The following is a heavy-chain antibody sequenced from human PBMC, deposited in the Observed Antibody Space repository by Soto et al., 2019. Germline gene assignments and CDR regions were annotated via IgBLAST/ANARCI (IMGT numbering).Heavy chain of an antibody. CDR2: ISGGVGST. CDR1: GFTFRSYA. V-gene: IGHV3-23*01. CDR3: AKDPNSGYEYYYYYMDV. Sequence: GGSLRLSCAASGFTFRSYAMSWVRQAPGKGLEWVSAISGGVGSTYYADSVKGRFTISRDNSKNTLYLQMNSLRAEDTAVYYCAKDPNSGYEYYYYYMDVWGKGTTVTVSS. J-gene: IGHJ6*03. D-gene: IGHD5-12*01.